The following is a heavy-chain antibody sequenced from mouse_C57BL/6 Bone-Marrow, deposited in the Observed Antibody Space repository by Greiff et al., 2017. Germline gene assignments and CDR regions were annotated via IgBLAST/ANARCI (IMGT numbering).Heavy chain of an antibody. J-gene: IGHJ3*01. CDR1: GYTFTTYP. V-gene: IGHV1-47*01. CDR2: FHPYNDDT. CDR3: AKKPYDGNYWAY. D-gene: IGHD2-10*01. Sequence: QVQLQQSGAELVKPGASVKMSCKASGYTFTTYPIEWMKQNHGKSLEWIGNFHPYNDDTKYNEKFKGKATLTVEKSSSAVYLELSRLTSDDSAVYYCAKKPYDGNYWAYWGQGTLVTVSA.